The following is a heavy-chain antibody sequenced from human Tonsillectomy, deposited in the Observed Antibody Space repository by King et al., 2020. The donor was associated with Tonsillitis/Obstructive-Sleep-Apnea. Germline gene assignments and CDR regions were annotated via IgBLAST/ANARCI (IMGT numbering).Heavy chain of an antibody. CDR3: ARGPKGYYYYYMDV. CDR1: GGSFSGYH. Sequence: VQLQQWGAGLLKPSETLSLTCAVYGGSFSGYHWSWIRQPPGKGLEWIGEINHSGSTTYNPSLKSRVTISVDTSKNQFSLKLTSVTAADTAVYYCARGPKGYYYYYMDVWDKGTTVTVSS. J-gene: IGHJ6*03. V-gene: IGHV4-34*01. CDR2: INHSGST.